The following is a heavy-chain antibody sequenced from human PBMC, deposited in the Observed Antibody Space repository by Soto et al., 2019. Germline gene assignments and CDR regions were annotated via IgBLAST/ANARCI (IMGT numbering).Heavy chain of an antibody. V-gene: IGHV1-69*06. CDR1: GGTFSSYA. CDR3: ARGRKRITMIVDAFDI. J-gene: IGHJ3*02. CDR2: IIPIFGTA. Sequence: QVQLVQSGAEVKKPGSSVKVSCKASGGTFSSYAISWVRQAPGQGLGWMGGIIPIFGTANYAQKFQGRVTITADKSTSTAYMELSSLRSEDTAVYYCARGRKRITMIVDAFDIWGQGTMVTVSS. D-gene: IGHD3-22*01.